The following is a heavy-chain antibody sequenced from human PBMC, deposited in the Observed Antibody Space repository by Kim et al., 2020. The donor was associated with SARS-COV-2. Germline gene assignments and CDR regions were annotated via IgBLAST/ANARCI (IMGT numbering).Heavy chain of an antibody. V-gene: IGHV1-46*01. Sequence: PWDGHTSYAQKFQGRVTMTRDTSTSTVYMELSSQRSEDTAVYYCARSGMDVWGQGTTVTVSS. CDR2: PWDGHT. CDR3: ARSGMDV. J-gene: IGHJ6*02.